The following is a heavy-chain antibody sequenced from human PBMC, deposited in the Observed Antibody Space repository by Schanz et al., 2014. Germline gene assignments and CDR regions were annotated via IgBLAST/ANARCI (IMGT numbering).Heavy chain of an antibody. CDR3: AKDGSWMAGYFDY. J-gene: IGHJ4*02. V-gene: IGHV3-30*18. CDR2: ISYEGRNK. Sequence: QVQLVESGGGVVQPGRSLRLSCAASGFTFTNYGMHWVRPTPGNGLEWVAAISYEGRNKYHADSVKGRFTISRDTSKNTLYLQMNSLRADDTALFYCAKDGSWMAGYFDYWGQGTLVTVSS. D-gene: IGHD6-13*01. CDR1: GFTFTNYG.